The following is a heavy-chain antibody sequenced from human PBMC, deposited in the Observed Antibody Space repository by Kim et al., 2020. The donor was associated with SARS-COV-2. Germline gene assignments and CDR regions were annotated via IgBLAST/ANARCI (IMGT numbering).Heavy chain of an antibody. D-gene: IGHD3-10*01. Sequence: SETLSLTCTVSGGSISSYYWSWIRQPPGKGLEWIGYIYYSGSTNYNTSLKSRVTISVDTSKNQFSLKLSSVTAADTAVYYCARDLGSGSYYTYYYYGMDVCGQGTTVTVSS. CDR1: GGSISSYY. V-gene: IGHV4-59*01. J-gene: IGHJ6*02. CDR2: IYYSGST. CDR3: ARDLGSGSYYTYYYYGMDV.